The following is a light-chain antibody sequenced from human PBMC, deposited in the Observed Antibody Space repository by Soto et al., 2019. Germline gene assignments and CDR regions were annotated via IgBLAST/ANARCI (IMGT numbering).Light chain of an antibody. J-gene: IGKJ5*01. CDR2: DAS. CDR3: QQYNNWPPSYT. V-gene: IGKV3D-15*01. CDR1: QSVSSY. Sequence: ETVMTQSPSTLSLFPGERATLSCRASQSVSSYLAWYQQKPGQAPRLLIYDASNRATGIPARFSGSGSGTEFTLTISSLQSEDFAVYYCQQYNNWPPSYTFGQGTRLENK.